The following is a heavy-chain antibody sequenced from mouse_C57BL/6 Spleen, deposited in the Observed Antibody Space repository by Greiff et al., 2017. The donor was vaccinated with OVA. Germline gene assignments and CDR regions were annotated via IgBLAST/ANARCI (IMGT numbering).Heavy chain of an antibody. Sequence: QVQLQQPGAELVKPGASVKLSCKASGYTFTSYWMQWVKQRPGQGLEWIGEIDPSDSYTNYNQKFKGKATLTVDTSSSIAYMQLSSLTSEDSAVYYCARYGDASVFAYWGQGTLVTVSA. V-gene: IGHV1-50*01. CDR1: GYTFTSYW. D-gene: IGHD2-13*01. CDR3: ARYGDASVFAY. CDR2: IDPSDSYT. J-gene: IGHJ3*01.